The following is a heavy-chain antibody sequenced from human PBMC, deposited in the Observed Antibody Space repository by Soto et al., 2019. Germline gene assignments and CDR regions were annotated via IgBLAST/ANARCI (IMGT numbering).Heavy chain of an antibody. CDR1: GFTFSDHY. CDR2: TRNKANSYTT. Sequence: GGSLRLSCAASGFTFSDHYMDWVRQAPGKGLEWVGRTRNKANSYTTEYAASVKGRFTISRDDSKNSLYLQMNSLKTEDTAVYYCARASRAVNGMYYYYGMDVWGQGTTVTVSS. J-gene: IGHJ6*02. V-gene: IGHV3-72*01. D-gene: IGHD3-22*01. CDR3: ARASRAVNGMYYYYGMDV.